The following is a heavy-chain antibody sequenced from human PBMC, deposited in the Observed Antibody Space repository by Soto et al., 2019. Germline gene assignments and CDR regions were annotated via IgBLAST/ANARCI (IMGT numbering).Heavy chain of an antibody. J-gene: IGHJ5*02. D-gene: IGHD2-2*01. Sequence: QVQLVQSGAEVKKPGSSVKVSCKGSGGFNSYSISWVRQAPGQGPEWMGGIIPIFATPTYAQKFQGRVTITADKSTSTAYMELSRLTSEDTDVYYCARGGPVIIPAATNWFDPWGQGTLVSVSS. CDR3: ARGGPVIIPAATNWFDP. CDR2: IIPIFATP. V-gene: IGHV1-69*06. CDR1: GGFNSYS.